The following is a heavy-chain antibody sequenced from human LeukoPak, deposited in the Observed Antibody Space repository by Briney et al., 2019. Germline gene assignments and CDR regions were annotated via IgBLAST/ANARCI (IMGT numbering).Heavy chain of an antibody. J-gene: IGHJ4*02. CDR1: GYRFNNYW. D-gene: IGHD1-1*01. CDR3: ARRPEGNGLPDY. CDR2: ISPSDSDT. V-gene: IGHV5-51*01. Sequence: GESLKISCKGSGYRFNNYWIGWVRQMPGKGLELMGIISPSDSDTIYSPSFQGQVTISADKSISTAYLHLVSLKASDTAMYYCARRPEGNGLPDYWGQGTLVTVSS.